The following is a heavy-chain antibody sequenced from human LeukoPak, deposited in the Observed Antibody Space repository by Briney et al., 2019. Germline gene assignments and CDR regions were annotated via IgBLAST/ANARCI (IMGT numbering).Heavy chain of an antibody. V-gene: IGHV3-30*02. D-gene: IGHD6-13*01. CDR1: GFTFSSYE. Sequence: GGSLRLSCAASGFTFSSYEMNWVRQAPGKGLEWVAFIRYDGSNKYYADSVKGRFTISRDNSKNTLYLQMNSLRAEDTAVYYCAKGSSSSWFHYFDYWGQGTLVTVSS. J-gene: IGHJ4*02. CDR3: AKGSSSSWFHYFDY. CDR2: IRYDGSNK.